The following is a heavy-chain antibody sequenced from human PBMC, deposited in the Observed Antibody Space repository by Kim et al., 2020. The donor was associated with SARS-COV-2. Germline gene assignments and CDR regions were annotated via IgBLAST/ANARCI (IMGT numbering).Heavy chain of an antibody. V-gene: IGHV3-30*01. Sequence: YADSVKGRFTISRDKSKTTLYLQMNSLGAEDTAVYYCARTHSGSYYSYFDYWGQGTLVTVSS. CDR3: ARTHSGSYYSYFDY. D-gene: IGHD1-26*01. J-gene: IGHJ4*02.